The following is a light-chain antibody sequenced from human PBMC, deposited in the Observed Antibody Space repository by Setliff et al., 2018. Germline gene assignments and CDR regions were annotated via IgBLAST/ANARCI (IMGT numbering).Light chain of an antibody. V-gene: IGKV3-15*01. J-gene: IGKJ4*01. Sequence: DIVMTQSPATLSVSPGETVTLSCRASQTVNTNLAWYQQRPGQAPSLLIFRASSRATGVPARFSGSGSETDFTLTISSLQSEDFAVYYCQHYDRWPRTFGGGTKVDIK. CDR1: QTVNTN. CDR3: QHYDRWPRT. CDR2: RAS.